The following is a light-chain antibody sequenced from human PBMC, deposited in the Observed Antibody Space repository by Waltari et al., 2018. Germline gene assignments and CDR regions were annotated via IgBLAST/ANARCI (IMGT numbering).Light chain of an antibody. CDR3: NSYISDNTPWV. CDR2: EVR. Sequence: QSALTQPASVSGSPGQSITIPCTGGSSDIRFVTYVSWYQQHPGKAPKLLIYEVRNRPSRVSDRVSGSKSGNTASLTISGLRPEDEADYYGNSYISDNTPWVFGGGTTLTVL. J-gene: IGLJ3*02. V-gene: IGLV2-14*01. CDR1: SSDIRFVTY.